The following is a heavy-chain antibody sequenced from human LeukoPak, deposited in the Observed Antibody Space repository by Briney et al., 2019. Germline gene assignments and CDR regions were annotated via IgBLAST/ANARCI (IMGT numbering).Heavy chain of an antibody. V-gene: IGHV4-39*07. D-gene: IGHD6-6*01. CDR2: IYYSGST. J-gene: IGHJ5*02. CDR1: GGSISSSSYY. Sequence: SETLSLTCTVSGGSISSSSYYWGWIRQPPGKGLEWIGSIYYSGSTYYNPSLKSRVTISVDTSKNQFSLKLSSVTAADTAVYYCARGGEAARFDPRGQGTLVTVSS. CDR3: ARGGEAARFDP.